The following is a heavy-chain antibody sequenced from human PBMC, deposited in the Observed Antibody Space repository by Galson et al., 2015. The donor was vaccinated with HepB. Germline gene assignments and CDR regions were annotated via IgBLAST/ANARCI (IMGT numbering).Heavy chain of an antibody. V-gene: IGHV3-23*01. Sequence: SLRLSCAASGFTFSTYAMSWVRQAPGKGLEWVSSGSTYYADSVKGRFTISRDNSKNTLYLQMNSLRAEDTAVYYCAKLFSPHCSTSVCYTQYYYGMDVWGQGTAVTVSS. CDR1: GFTFSTYA. CDR2: GST. CDR3: AKLFSPHCSTSVCYTQYYYGMDV. J-gene: IGHJ6*02. D-gene: IGHD2-2*02.